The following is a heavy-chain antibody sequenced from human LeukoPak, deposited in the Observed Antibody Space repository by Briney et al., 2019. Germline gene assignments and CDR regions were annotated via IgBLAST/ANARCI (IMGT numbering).Heavy chain of an antibody. V-gene: IGHV1-46*01. D-gene: IGHD3-22*01. CDR3: ARERTHITMIVVVANYYYGMDV. CDR1: GYTFTGYY. J-gene: IGHJ6*02. CDR2: INPSGGST. Sequence: GASVKVSCKASGYTFTGYYMHWVRQAPGQGLEWMGIINPSGGSTSYAQKFQGRVTMTRDTSTSTVYMELSSLRSEDTAVYYCARERTHITMIVVVANYYYGMDVWGQGTTVTVSS.